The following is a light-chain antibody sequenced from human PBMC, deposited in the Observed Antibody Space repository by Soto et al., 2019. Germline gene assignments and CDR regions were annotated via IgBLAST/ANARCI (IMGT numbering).Light chain of an antibody. CDR3: QQYGTSPQT. V-gene: IGKV3-20*01. CDR1: QSVSSTY. J-gene: IGKJ1*01. CDR2: GTS. Sequence: IVLTQSPGTLSLSPGERATLSCRVSQSVSSTYLAWYQQKPGQAPRLLIYGTSSRATGIPDRFSGSGSGTDFTLTISSLEPEDFAVYYCQQYGTSPQTFGQGTKVDIK.